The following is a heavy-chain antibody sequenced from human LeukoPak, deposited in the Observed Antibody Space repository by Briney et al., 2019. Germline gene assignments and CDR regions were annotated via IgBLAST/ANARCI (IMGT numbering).Heavy chain of an antibody. CDR3: ARRRPRDGLDF. CDR2: IYTSGST. J-gene: IGHJ3*01. V-gene: IGHV4-4*08. CDR1: GGSMNSYS. Sequence: AETLSLTRTASGGSMNSYSRSWVRQPPGKGLEWVGYIYTSGSTNYNPGLRSRVTIYVDTSNNQFSLNLNAVTAADTAVYYCARRRPRDGLDFWGQGTMVTVSS. D-gene: IGHD6-6*01.